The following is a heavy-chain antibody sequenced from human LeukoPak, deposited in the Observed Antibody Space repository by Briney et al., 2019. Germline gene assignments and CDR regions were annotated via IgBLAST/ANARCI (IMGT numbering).Heavy chain of an antibody. J-gene: IGHJ5*02. V-gene: IGHV5-51*01. CDR2: IYPGDSDT. D-gene: IGHD3-3*01. CDR1: GYSFTSYW. CDR3: ARGVFWSGYYNWFDP. Sequence: GESLKISCKGSGYSFTSYWIGWVRQMPGKGLEWMGIIYPGDSDTRYSPSFQGQVTISADKSISIAYLQWSSLKASDTAMYYCARGVFWSGYYNWFDPWGQGTLVTVSS.